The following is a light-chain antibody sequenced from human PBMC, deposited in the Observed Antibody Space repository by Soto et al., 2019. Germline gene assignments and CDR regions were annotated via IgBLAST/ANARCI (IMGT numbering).Light chain of an antibody. J-gene: IGLJ3*02. Sequence: QSVLTQPPSASGTPGQRVTISCSGSSSNIGSNTVNWYQQLPGTAPQLLIYSNNQRPSAVPDRFSGSKSGTSASLAISGLQSEDEADDYCAAWDDSLNGRVFGGGTKLTVL. CDR2: SNN. CDR3: AAWDDSLNGRV. V-gene: IGLV1-44*01. CDR1: SSNIGSNT.